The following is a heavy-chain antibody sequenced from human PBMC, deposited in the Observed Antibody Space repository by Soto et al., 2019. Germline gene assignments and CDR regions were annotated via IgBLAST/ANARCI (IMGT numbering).Heavy chain of an antibody. CDR3: ARGWQQLGFRNWFDP. V-gene: IGHV1-18*01. CDR1: GYTFTSYG. D-gene: IGHD6-13*01. J-gene: IGHJ5*02. Sequence: ASVKVSCKASGYTFTSYGISWVRQAPGQGLEWMGWISAYNGNTNYAQKLQGRVTMTTDTSTSTAYMELRSLRSDDTAVYYCARGWQQLGFRNWFDPWGQGTLVTVSS. CDR2: ISAYNGNT.